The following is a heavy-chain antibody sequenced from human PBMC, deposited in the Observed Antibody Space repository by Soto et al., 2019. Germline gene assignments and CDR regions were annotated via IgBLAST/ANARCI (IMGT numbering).Heavy chain of an antibody. CDR2: IFYSGST. D-gene: IGHD3-10*01. Sequence: SETLSLTCTVSGGSISNGGYYWSWIRQLPGKGLEWIGYIFYSGSTYYNPSLKSRVIISVDTSKNQFSLKLSSVTAADTAVYYCAGYSGSYYNTWGQGTLVTVSS. J-gene: IGHJ4*02. CDR1: GGSISNGGYY. CDR3: AGYSGSYYNT. V-gene: IGHV4-31*03.